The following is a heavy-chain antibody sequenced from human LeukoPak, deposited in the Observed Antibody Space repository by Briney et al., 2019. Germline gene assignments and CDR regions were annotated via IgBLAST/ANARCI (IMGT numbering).Heavy chain of an antibody. J-gene: IGHJ4*02. D-gene: IGHD3-10*01. CDR3: ARRGEGSGSYSTADY. Sequence: ASVKVSCKASGYTSTSYGISWVRQAPGQGLEWMGWISAYNGNTNYAQKLQGRVTMTTDTSTSTAYMELRSLRSDDTAVYYCARRGEGSGSYSTADYWGQGTLVTVSS. CDR2: ISAYNGNT. CDR1: GYTSTSYG. V-gene: IGHV1-18*01.